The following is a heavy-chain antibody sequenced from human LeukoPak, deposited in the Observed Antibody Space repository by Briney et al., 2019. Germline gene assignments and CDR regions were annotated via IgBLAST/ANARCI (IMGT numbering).Heavy chain of an antibody. D-gene: IGHD6-13*01. CDR1: GGSISSSSYY. Sequence: SETLSLTCTVSGGSISSSSYYWGWIRQPPGKGLVWIGSIYYSGSTYYNPSLKSRVTISVDTSKNQFSLKLSSVTAADTAVYYCARDRGSSWPLAYNWFDPWGQGTLVTVSS. V-gene: IGHV4-39*07. CDR2: IYYSGST. CDR3: ARDRGSSWPLAYNWFDP. J-gene: IGHJ5*02.